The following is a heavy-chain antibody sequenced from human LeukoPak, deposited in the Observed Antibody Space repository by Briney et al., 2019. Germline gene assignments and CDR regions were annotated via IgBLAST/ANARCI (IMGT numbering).Heavy chain of an antibody. Sequence: ASVKVSCKASGYTFTGYYMHWVRQAPGQGLEWMGWINPNSGGTNYAQKFQGRVTMTRDPSISTAYMELGRLRSDDTAVYYCARVGIAAAHIDYWGQGTLVTVSS. D-gene: IGHD6-13*01. CDR3: ARVGIAAAHIDY. J-gene: IGHJ4*02. CDR2: INPNSGGT. CDR1: GYTFTGYY. V-gene: IGHV1-2*02.